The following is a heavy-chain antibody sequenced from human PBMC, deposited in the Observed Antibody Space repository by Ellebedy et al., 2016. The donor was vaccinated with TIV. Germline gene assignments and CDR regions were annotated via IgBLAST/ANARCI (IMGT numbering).Heavy chain of an antibody. V-gene: IGHV3-9*01. CDR3: AKGYGSGVDY. CDR2: ISWNSGSI. D-gene: IGHD3-10*01. J-gene: IGHJ4*02. Sequence: GGSLRLSXAASGFTFDDYAMHWVRQAPGKGLEWVSGISWNSGSIGYADSVKGRFTISRDNAKNSLYLQMSSLRAEDTALYYCAKGYGSGVDYWGQGTLVTVSS. CDR1: GFTFDDYA.